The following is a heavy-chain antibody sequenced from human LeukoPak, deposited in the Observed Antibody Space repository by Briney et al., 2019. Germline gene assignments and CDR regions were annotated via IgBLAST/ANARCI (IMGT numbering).Heavy chain of an antibody. CDR1: GFTFADFA. CDR3: AKGSTSSGYDWADY. Sequence: SGGSLRLSCTASGFTFADFAMHWVRQAPGKALEWVSGISWNGGTIVHADSVKGRFTISRDNAKNSLYLQMNSLRVEDTALYYCAKGSTSSGYDWADYWGLGTLVIVSS. D-gene: IGHD5-12*01. V-gene: IGHV3-9*01. CDR2: ISWNGGTI. J-gene: IGHJ4*02.